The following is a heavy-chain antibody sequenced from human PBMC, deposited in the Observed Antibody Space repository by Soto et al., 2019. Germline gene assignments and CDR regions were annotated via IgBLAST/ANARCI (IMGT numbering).Heavy chain of an antibody. Sequence: PWETLSLTCTVSGGSISSYYWSWIRQPPGKGLEWIGCIYYSGSTNYNPSLKSRVTISVDTSKNQFSLKLSSVTAADTAVYYCARDNDRIAAGSYHYYGMDVWGQGTTVTVSS. D-gene: IGHD6-13*01. CDR1: GGSISSYY. V-gene: IGHV4-59*01. CDR3: ARDNDRIAAGSYHYYGMDV. J-gene: IGHJ6*02. CDR2: IYYSGST.